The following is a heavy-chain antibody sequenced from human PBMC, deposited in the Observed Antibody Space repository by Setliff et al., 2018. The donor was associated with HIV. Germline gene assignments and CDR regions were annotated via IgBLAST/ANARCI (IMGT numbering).Heavy chain of an antibody. J-gene: IGHJ4*02. V-gene: IGHV3-21*01. CDR1: GSTFSSFG. CDR2: ISSTSTYI. D-gene: IGHD1-7*01. CDR3: VKWNYPNS. Sequence: PGGSLRLSCAASGSTFSSFGMHWVRQAPGKGLAWVSSISSTSTYIYYADSVKGRFTMSRDSAKNTLYLQMNSLRVEDTAVYYCVKWNYPNSWGQGTLVTVSS.